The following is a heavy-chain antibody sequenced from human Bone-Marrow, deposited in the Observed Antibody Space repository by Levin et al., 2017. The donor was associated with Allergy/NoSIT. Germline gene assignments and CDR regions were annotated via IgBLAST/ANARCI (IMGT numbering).Heavy chain of an antibody. V-gene: IGHV1-69*02. J-gene: IGHJ4*02. CDR2: IIPILGIA. Sequence: SVKVSCKASGGTFSSYTISWVRQAPGQGLEWMGRIIPILGIANYAQKFQGRVTITADKSTSTAYMELSSLRSEDTAVYYCASDADWIQLWDNFDYWGQGTLVTVSS. CDR1: GGTFSSYT. CDR3: ASDADWIQLWDNFDY. D-gene: IGHD5-18*01.